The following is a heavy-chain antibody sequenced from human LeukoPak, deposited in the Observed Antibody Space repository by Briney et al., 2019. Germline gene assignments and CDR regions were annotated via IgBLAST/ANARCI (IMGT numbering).Heavy chain of an antibody. J-gene: IGHJ6*03. V-gene: IGHV3-66*01. CDR3: ARSYYYYYMDV. Sequence: GGSLRLSCAASGFTVSSNYMSWVRQAPGKGLEWVSVIYSGGSTYYADSVKGRFTISRDNSKNTLYLQMNSLRAEDTAVYYCARSYYYYYMDVWGKGTTVTVSS. CDR1: GFTVSSNY. CDR2: IYSGGST.